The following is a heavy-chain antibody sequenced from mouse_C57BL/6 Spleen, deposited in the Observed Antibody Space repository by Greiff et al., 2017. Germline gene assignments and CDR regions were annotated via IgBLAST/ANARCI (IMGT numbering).Heavy chain of an antibody. J-gene: IGHJ1*03. V-gene: IGHV1-53*01. CDR3: ARSEGYDYGYFDV. CDR1: GYTFTSYW. D-gene: IGHD2-3*01. Sequence: QVQLQQSGTELVKPGASVKLSCKASGYTFTSYWLHWVKQRPGQGLEWIGNINPSNGGTNYNEEFKSKATLTVDKSSSTAYMQLSSLTSEDSAVYYCARSEGYDYGYFDVWGTGTTVTVSS. CDR2: INPSNGGT.